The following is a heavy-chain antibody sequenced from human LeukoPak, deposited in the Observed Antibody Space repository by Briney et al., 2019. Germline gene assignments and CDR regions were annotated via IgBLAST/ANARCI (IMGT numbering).Heavy chain of an antibody. V-gene: IGHV3-66*02. D-gene: IGHD6-13*01. Sequence: PGGSLRLSCVASGFTVSTNYMNWGRQAPGKGLEWVSIIYSGRDTYYADSVKGRFTISRDNSKNTLYLQMNSLRAEDTAVYYCTRGPGSTWYSDYWGQGTLVTVSS. CDR3: TRGPGSTWYSDY. CDR1: GFTVSTNY. J-gene: IGHJ4*02. CDR2: IYSGRDT.